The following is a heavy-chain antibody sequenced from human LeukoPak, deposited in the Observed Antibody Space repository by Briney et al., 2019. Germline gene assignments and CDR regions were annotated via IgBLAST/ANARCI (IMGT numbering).Heavy chain of an antibody. CDR1: GYTFTGYY. Sequence: ASVKVSCKASGYTFTGYYMHWVRQAPGQGLEWMGWINPNSGGTNYARKFQGRVTMTRGTSISTAYMELSRLRSDDTAVYYCAREDPAMGYFDLWGRGTLVTVSS. J-gene: IGHJ2*01. D-gene: IGHD5-18*01. CDR2: INPNSGGT. CDR3: AREDPAMGYFDL. V-gene: IGHV1-2*02.